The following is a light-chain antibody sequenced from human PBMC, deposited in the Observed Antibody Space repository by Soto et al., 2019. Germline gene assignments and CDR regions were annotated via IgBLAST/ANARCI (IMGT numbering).Light chain of an antibody. J-gene: IGLJ2*01. Sequence: SYELSQPPSVSVSPGQTASITCSGDKLGSKYACWYQQKPGQSPVLVMYQDTKRPAGIPERFSGSNSGNTATLTISGTQAMDEADYYCQAWDSSTHVVFGRGTKLTV. V-gene: IGLV3-1*01. CDR2: QDT. CDR3: QAWDSSTHVV. CDR1: KLGSKY.